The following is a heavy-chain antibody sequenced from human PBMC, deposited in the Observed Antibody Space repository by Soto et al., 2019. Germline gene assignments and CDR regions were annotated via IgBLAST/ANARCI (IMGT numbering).Heavy chain of an antibody. D-gene: IGHD6-19*01. CDR1: GFTFSSYW. CDR3: TRGDRLWNSGWHDNFDY. Sequence: GGSLRLSCAASGFTFSSYWMSWVRQAPGKGLEWVANIKQDGSEKYYVDSVKGRFTISRDNAKNSLYLQMNSLRAEDTAVYYCTRGDRLWNSGWHDNFDYWGQGTLVTVSS. V-gene: IGHV3-7*01. J-gene: IGHJ4*02. CDR2: IKQDGSEK.